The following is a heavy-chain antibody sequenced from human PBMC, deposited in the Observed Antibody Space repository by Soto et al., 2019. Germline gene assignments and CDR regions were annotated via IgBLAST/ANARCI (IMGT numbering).Heavy chain of an antibody. CDR1: GFTFSSYA. D-gene: IGHD1-1*01. CDR2: ISYDGSNK. CDR3: ARGGTGDAFDI. Sequence: PGGSLRLSCAASGFTFSSYAMHWVRQAPGKGLEWVAVISYDGSNKYYADSVKGRFTISRDNSKNTLYLQMNSLRAEDTAVYYCARGGTGDAFDIWGQGSMVTVSS. J-gene: IGHJ3*02. V-gene: IGHV3-30-3*01.